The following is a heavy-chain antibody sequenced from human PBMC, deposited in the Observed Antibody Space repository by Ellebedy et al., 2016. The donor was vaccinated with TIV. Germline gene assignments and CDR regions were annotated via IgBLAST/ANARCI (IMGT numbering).Heavy chain of an antibody. V-gene: IGHV3-33*03. Sequence: LSLTCAASGFTFNSYGMHWVRQAPGKGLEWVAVIWYDGSYKYYADSVKGRFTISRDISKNTLYLQMNSRRVEDTAVYYCAIYYDRDWGQGNLVTVSS. CDR3: AIYYDRD. D-gene: IGHD3-22*01. J-gene: IGHJ1*01. CDR2: IWYDGSYK. CDR1: GFTFNSYG.